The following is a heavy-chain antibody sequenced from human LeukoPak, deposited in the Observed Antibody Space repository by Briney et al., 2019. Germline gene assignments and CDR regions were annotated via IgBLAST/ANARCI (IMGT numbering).Heavy chain of an antibody. CDR2: IIPILGIA. CDR1: GGTFISYT. Sequence: SVKVSCKASGGTFISYTISWVRQAHGQGRERMGRIIPILGIANYAQKFQGRVTITADNSTSTAYMELSSLRSEDTAVYFCARDVTQEMATIPFDYWGQGTLVTVSS. V-gene: IGHV1-69*04. J-gene: IGHJ4*02. CDR3: ARDVTQEMATIPFDY. D-gene: IGHD5-24*01.